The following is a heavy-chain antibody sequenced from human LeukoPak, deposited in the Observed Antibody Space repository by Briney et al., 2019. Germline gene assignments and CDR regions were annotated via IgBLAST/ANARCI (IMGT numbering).Heavy chain of an antibody. V-gene: IGHV1-18*04. J-gene: IGHJ4*02. Sequence: ASVTVSFKASGYTFTNYGISWVRQAPGQGVEGMGWISAYNGNTNYAQKLQGRVTITTDTSTSTAYMELRSLRSDDTAVYYCARDYMTFVVVPAAGGSDYWGQGTLVTVSS. CDR3: ARDYMTFVVVPAAGGSDY. CDR1: GYTFTNYG. CDR2: ISAYNGNT. D-gene: IGHD2-2*01.